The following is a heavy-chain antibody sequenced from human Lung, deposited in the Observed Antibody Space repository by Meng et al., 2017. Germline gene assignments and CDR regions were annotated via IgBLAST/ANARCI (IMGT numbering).Heavy chain of an antibody. CDR3: AKHSSGYYQSFDS. CDR1: GLTFSSYS. V-gene: IGHV3-23*01. D-gene: IGHD3-22*01. CDR2: ISSNGGTT. Sequence: GGSLRLSCAASGLTFSSYSMSWVRQAPGKGLEWVSVISSNGGTTVYADSAKGRFTISRDNSKNTLYLQLNSLRADDTAVFYCAKHSSGYYQSFDSWGQGTLVTVSS. J-gene: IGHJ4*02.